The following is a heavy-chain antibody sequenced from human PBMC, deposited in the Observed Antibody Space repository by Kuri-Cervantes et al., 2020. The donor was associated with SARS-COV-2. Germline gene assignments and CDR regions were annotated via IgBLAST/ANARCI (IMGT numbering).Heavy chain of an antibody. V-gene: IGHV3-23*01. CDR2: ISGSGGST. CDR3: AKEAQRVRVGATSLFY. CDR1: GFTFSSYA. Sequence: GGSLRLSCAASGFTFSSYAMSWVRQAPGKGLEWVSAISGSGGSTYYADSVKGRFTISRDNSKNTLYLQMNSLRAEDTAVYYCAKEAQRVRVGATSLFYWGQGTLVTDSS. D-gene: IGHD1-26*01. J-gene: IGHJ4*02.